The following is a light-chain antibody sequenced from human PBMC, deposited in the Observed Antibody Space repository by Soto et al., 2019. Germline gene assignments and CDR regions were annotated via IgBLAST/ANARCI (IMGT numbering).Light chain of an antibody. CDR3: QQSYSTLPYT. CDR2: AAS. J-gene: IGKJ2*01. CDR1: QSISTY. Sequence: DIQMTQSPSSLSASVGDRVTITCRASQSISTYLNWYQQKPGKAPKLLIYAASSLQSGVPSRFSGSGSGTDFTLTISSLQPEDFATYSCQQSYSTLPYTFGQGTKVDIK. V-gene: IGKV1-39*01.